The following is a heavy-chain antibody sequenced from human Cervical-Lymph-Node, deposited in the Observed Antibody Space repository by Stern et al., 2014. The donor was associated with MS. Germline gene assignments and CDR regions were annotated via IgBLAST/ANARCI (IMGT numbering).Heavy chain of an antibody. D-gene: IGHD3-22*01. Sequence: EVQLVESGGGLVKPGGSLRLSCAASGFPFSSYSMNWVRQAPGKGLEWVSSISSSSSYIYYADSVKGRFTISRDNAKNSLYLQMNSLRAEDTAVYYCARDQGGKYYVSSGYYSDAFDIWGQGTMVTVSS. J-gene: IGHJ3*02. V-gene: IGHV3-21*01. CDR2: ISSSSSYI. CDR1: GFPFSSYS. CDR3: ARDQGGKYYVSSGYYSDAFDI.